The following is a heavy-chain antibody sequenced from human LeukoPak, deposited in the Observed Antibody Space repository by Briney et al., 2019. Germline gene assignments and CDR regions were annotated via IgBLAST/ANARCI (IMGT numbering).Heavy chain of an antibody. Sequence: SSVKGSCKASGGTFSSYAISWVRQAPGHGLEWVGRIFPILGIANYAQKFQGRVTITADKSTSTAYMELSSLRSEDTAVYYCARDLTRDEYYYYGMDVWGQGTTVTVSS. CDR3: ARDLTRDEYYYYGMDV. J-gene: IGHJ6*02. CDR1: GGTFSSYA. CDR2: IFPILGIA. V-gene: IGHV1-69*04.